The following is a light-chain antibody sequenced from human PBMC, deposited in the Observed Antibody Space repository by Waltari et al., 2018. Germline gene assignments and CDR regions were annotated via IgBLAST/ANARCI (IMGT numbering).Light chain of an antibody. Sequence: DIQMNQAPSSLSASVGDRVTMTCRTSQSITGHLNWFQQQPGKAPKLLIHSASALQSGVPSRFSGRGSGTHFTLTISSLQPEDFATYFCQQSYITPYTFGQGTKLEIK. CDR1: QSITGH. CDR2: SAS. V-gene: IGKV1-39*01. J-gene: IGKJ2*01. CDR3: QQSYITPYT.